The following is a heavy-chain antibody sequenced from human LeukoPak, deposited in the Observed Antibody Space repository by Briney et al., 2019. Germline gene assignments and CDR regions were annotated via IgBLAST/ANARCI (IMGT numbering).Heavy chain of an antibody. J-gene: IGHJ4*02. CDR3: ARIRQRGTKYYFDY. CDR1: GFTFSNYW. CDR2: IKEDGNEK. V-gene: IGHV3-7*01. Sequence: GGSLRLSCVASGFTFSNYWMNWVRQAPGKGLEWVANIKEDGNEKYYVDSVKGRFTISRDNAKNSLYLQMSSLRAEDTAVYYCARIRQRGTKYYFDYWGQGTLVTVSS. D-gene: IGHD1-7*01.